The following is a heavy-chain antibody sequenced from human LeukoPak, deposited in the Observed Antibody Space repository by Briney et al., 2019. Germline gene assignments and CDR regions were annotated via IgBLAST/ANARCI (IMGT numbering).Heavy chain of an antibody. D-gene: IGHD4-17*01. CDR2: ISTSGGST. V-gene: IGHV3-23*01. CDR1: AFTFSNYC. Sequence: GESLRLSCAASAFTFSNYCVGWVRQAPEKGLEWVAAISTSGGSTYYADSVKGRFTISKDNSKNTLYLQMNSLRVDHTAIYYCARGSHGKHDCWGQETLVTVSS. J-gene: IGHJ4*02. CDR3: ARGSHGKHDC.